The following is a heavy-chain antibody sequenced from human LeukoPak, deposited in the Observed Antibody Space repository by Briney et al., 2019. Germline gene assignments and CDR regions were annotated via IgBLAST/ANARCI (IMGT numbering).Heavy chain of an antibody. Sequence: GGSLRLSCAASGLTFSIYEMNWVRQAPGKGLEGVSYISSSGNTIYYADSVKGRFTISRDNAKNSLYLQMNSLRAEDTALYYCASAAVDGLYLDYWGQGTLVTVSS. J-gene: IGHJ4*02. V-gene: IGHV3-48*03. CDR1: GLTFSIYE. CDR2: ISSSGNTI. D-gene: IGHD6-19*01. CDR3: ASAAVDGLYLDY.